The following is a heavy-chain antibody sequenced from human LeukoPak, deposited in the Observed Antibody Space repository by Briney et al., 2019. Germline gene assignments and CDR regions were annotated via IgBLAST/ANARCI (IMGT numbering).Heavy chain of an antibody. J-gene: IGHJ4*02. V-gene: IGHV3-23*01. D-gene: IGHD3-22*01. CDR2: ISGSGGST. Sequence: GGSLRLSCAASGFTFSSYAMSWVRQAPGKGLEWVSAISGSGGSTYYADSVKGRFTISRDNSKNTLYLQMHSLRAEDTAVYYCAKRGWYYYDSSGYPNPIDYWGQGTLVTVSS. CDR3: AKRGWYYYDSSGYPNPIDY. CDR1: GFTFSSYA.